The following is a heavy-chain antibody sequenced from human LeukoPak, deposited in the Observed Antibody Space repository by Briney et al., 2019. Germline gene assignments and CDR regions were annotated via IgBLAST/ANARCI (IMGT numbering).Heavy chain of an antibody. D-gene: IGHD3-16*02. J-gene: IGHJ4*02. V-gene: IGHV1-18*01. CDR1: GYTFSSSA. CDR2: ISVYTGNP. CDR3: ARDQYDSVWGSHRPYFDF. Sequence: GASVKVSCKASGYTFSSSAISWVRQAPGQGLEWMGWISVYTGNPEYAQKSQGRVIMTTDTSTSTAYMELRSLRFDDTAVYYCARDQYDSVWGSHRPYFDFWGQGTLVTVSS.